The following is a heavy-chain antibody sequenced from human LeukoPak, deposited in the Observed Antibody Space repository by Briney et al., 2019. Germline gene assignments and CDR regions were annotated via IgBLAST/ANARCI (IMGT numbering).Heavy chain of an antibody. CDR1: GYTFTSYY. Sequence: ASVKLSCKASGYTFTSYYMHWVRQAPGQGLEWMGIINPSGGSTSYAQKFQGRVTMTSDMSTSTVYMELSSLRSEDTAVYYCARDAQGSRVFDGDYSVRYWGQGTLVTVSS. CDR3: ARDAQGSRVFDGDYSVRY. D-gene: IGHD4-17*01. CDR2: INPSGGST. J-gene: IGHJ4*02. V-gene: IGHV1-46*01.